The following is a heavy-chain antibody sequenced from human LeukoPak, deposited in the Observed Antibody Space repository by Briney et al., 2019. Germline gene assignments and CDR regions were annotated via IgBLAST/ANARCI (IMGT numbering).Heavy chain of an antibody. CDR2: ISAYNGNT. J-gene: IGHJ3*02. CDR3: ARCDAFDI. V-gene: IGHV1-18*01. CDR1: GYTFTSYG. Sequence: ASVKVSCKASGYTFTSYGISWVRQAPGQGLEWMGWISAYNGNTNYAQKFQGRVTMTRNTSISTAYMELSSLRSEDTAVYYCARCDAFDIWGQGTMVTVSS.